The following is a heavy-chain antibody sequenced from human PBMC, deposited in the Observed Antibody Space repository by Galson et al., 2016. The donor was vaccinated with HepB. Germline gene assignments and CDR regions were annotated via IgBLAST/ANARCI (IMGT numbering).Heavy chain of an antibody. Sequence: LRLPCAASGFTFSSCPMSWVRQAPGKGLQWVSGISGGGVSTHYADSVKGRFTISRDNSKNTLYLQMNSLRAEDTAVYYCAKGRYCGGDFYSSDYWGQGTLVTVSS. CDR1: GFTFSSCP. CDR2: ISGGGVST. J-gene: IGHJ4*02. D-gene: IGHD2-21*02. CDR3: AKGRYCGGDFYSSDY. V-gene: IGHV3-23*01.